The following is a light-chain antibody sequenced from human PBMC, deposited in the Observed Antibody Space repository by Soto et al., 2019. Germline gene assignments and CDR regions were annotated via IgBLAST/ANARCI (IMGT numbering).Light chain of an antibody. CDR3: QQYGET. V-gene: IGKV3-20*01. CDR2: DIF. J-gene: IGKJ1*01. CDR1: QCVGSD. Sequence: EMAVTQSPGTLSLSPGERATLSCRASQCVGSDLAWYQQKPGHAPRLVIYDIFTRATGVPTRFSGSGSGTDFTLTISRLEPEDFAVYYCQQYGETFGQGTKV.